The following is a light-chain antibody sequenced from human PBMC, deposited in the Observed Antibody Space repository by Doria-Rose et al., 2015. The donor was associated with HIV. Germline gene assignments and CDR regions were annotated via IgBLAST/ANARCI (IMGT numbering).Light chain of an antibody. CDR2: DGS. J-gene: IGKJ1*01. CDR1: QSFSSTY. CDR3: HQYGTAWS. V-gene: IGKV3-20*01. Sequence: TQSPGTLSLSPGERATLSCRASQSFSSTYLAWYQQKPGQAPSLLIYDGSTRATGIPDRFSASGSGTDFTLTINRLEPEDFALYYCHQYGTAWSFGQGTKVEV.